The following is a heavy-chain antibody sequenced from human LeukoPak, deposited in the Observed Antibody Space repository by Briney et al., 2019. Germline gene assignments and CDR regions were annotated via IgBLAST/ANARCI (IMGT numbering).Heavy chain of an antibody. CDR3: ARIYDYGDYEGSAFDI. CDR1: GYTFTSYG. J-gene: IGHJ3*02. Sequence: ASVKVSCRASGYTFTSYGISWVRQAPGQGLEWMGWISAYNGHTNYAQKFQGRVTMTTDTSTSTAYMELRSLRSDDTAVYYCARIYDYGDYEGSAFDIWGQGTMVTISS. V-gene: IGHV1-18*01. CDR2: ISAYNGHT. D-gene: IGHD4-17*01.